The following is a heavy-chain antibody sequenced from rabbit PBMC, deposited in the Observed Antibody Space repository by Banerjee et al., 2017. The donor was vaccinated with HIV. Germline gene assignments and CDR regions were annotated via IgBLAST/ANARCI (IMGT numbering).Heavy chain of an antibody. D-gene: IGHD1-1*01. J-gene: IGHJ4*01. CDR2: IEAGTGST. CDR1: GFSCSSGYY. Sequence: QEQLEESGGSLVQPEGALALTCTAAGFSCSSGYYICWVRQAPGTGLEWITCIEAGTGSTWYASWASGRFTISKTSSTTVTLQMSSLTAADTATYFCARETAGFAGGSYDLWGPGTLVTVS. V-gene: IGHV1S45*01. CDR3: ARETAGFAGGSYDL.